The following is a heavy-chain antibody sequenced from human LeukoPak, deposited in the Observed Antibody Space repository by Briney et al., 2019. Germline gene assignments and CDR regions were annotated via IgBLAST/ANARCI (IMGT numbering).Heavy chain of an antibody. CDR2: IYYSGST. V-gene: IGHV4-39*02. CDR3: ARATSARSPKVWLQVFDY. J-gene: IGHJ4*02. Sequence: SETLSLTCTVSGGSISSSYYYWGWIRQPPGKGLECIGSIYYSGSTYYNPSLKSRVTISVDASKNHFSLKLSSVTAADTAVYYCARATSARSPKVWLQVFDYWGQGTLVTVSS. CDR1: GGSISSSYYY. D-gene: IGHD5-24*01.